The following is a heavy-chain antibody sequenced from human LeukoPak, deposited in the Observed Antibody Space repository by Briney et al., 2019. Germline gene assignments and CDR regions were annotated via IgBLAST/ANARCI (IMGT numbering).Heavy chain of an antibody. CDR2: ISGDSSDI. CDR1: GFTFSSYA. Sequence: GGSLRLSCAASGFTFSSYAMNWVRQAPGKGLEWVSSISGDSSDIYYADSVMGRSTISRDNAKNSVYLQINSLRAEDTAIYYCARRGYSDSSGYDYWGLGTLVTVSS. J-gene: IGHJ4*02. D-gene: IGHD3-22*01. CDR3: ARRGYSDSSGYDY. V-gene: IGHV3-21*01.